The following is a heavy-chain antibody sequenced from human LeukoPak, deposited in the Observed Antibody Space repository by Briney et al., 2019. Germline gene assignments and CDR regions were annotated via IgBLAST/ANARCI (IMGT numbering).Heavy chain of an antibody. CDR1: GYTFTSYA. D-gene: IGHD6-19*01. Sequence: GASVKVSCKASGYTFTSYAMNWVRQAPGQGLEWMGWINTNTGNPTYAQGFTGRFVFSLDTSVSTAYLQISSLKAEDTAVYYCARSIVVAGTVVGWFDPWGQGTLVTVSS. CDR2: INTNTGNP. CDR3: ARSIVVAGTVVGWFDP. V-gene: IGHV7-4-1*02. J-gene: IGHJ5*02.